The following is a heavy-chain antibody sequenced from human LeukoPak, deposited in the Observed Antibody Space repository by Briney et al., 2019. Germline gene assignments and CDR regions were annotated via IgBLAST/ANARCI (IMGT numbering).Heavy chain of an antibody. Sequence: GGSLRLSRAASGFSLSDYTLHWVRQRPGKGLEWVSLLTYDGRRPHYADSVKGRFTTSRDNSKNTLYLQMNSLRAEDTAVYYCARFPLDESSGWARTGYYFDYWGQGTLVTVSS. CDR2: LTYDGRRP. CDR1: GFSLSDYT. CDR3: ARFPLDESSGWARTGYYFDY. D-gene: IGHD6-19*01. J-gene: IGHJ4*02. V-gene: IGHV3-30*14.